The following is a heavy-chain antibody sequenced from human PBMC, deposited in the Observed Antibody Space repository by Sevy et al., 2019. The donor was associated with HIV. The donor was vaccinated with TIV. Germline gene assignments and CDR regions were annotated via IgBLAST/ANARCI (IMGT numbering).Heavy chain of an antibody. CDR3: ARGDYNDVYYFFDL. V-gene: IGHV3-74*01. J-gene: IGHJ2*01. Sequence: GGSLRLSCEVSGFTFSSYWMHWVRQAPGKGLVWVSRINGDESSINYADSVKGRFTISRDNAKNTLYLQMEGLRAEDTAVYYCARGDYNDVYYFFDLWGRGTLVTVSS. D-gene: IGHD3-22*01. CDR2: INGDESSI. CDR1: GFTFSSYW.